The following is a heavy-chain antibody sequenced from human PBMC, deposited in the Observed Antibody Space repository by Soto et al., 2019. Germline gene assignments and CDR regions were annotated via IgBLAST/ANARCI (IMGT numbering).Heavy chain of an antibody. CDR1: GGSFSSYY. D-gene: IGHD3-22*01. CDR2: IYYSGRT. J-gene: IGHJ6*02. V-gene: IGHV4-59*01. Sequence: SETLSLTCTVSGGSFSSYYWSWIRQPPGKGLEWIGHIYYSGRTNYNPSLKSRVTISGDTSKNQLSLKLSSVTAADTAVYYCARDYYYDSRGYPGAYYYGMDVWGQGTTVTVSS. CDR3: ARDYYYDSRGYPGAYYYGMDV.